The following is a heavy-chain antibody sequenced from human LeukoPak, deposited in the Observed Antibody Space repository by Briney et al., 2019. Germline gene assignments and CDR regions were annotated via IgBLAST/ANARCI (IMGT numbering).Heavy chain of an antibody. D-gene: IGHD2/OR15-2a*01. J-gene: IGHJ4*02. CDR2: IIMGGGTK. CDR1: GFTFVNYA. Sequence: GRSLRPSWPPSGFTFVNYAMGWARQPPGRGLGWVSFIIMGGGTKYYADSVKGRFTVSRDDSKNTLYLPMDSLRAEDTAVYFCATEGRQTSNYHRSTYYDYWGRGTLVTVSS. CDR3: ATEGRQTSNYHRSTYYDY. V-gene: IGHV3-23*01.